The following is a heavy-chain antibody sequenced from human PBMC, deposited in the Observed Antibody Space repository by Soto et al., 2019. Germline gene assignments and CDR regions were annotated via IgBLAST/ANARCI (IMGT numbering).Heavy chain of an antibody. D-gene: IGHD6-19*01. V-gene: IGHV4-39*01. Sequence: SETLSLTCTVSGGSISNNSYFWGWIRQPPGKGLEWIAGIYYSGSSHYNPSLESRVTISLDTSKNQFSLKLSSVTAADTAMYYCASLVAVAGYFDYWGQGTLVTVSS. CDR2: IYYSGSS. CDR3: ASLVAVAGYFDY. CDR1: GGSISNNSYF. J-gene: IGHJ4*02.